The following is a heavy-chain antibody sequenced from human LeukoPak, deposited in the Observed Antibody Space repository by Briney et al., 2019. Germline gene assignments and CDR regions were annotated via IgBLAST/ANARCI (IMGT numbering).Heavy chain of an antibody. V-gene: IGHV4-34*01. CDR1: GGSFSGYY. Sequence: SETLSLTCAVYGGSFSGYYWSWIRQPPGKGLEWIGEINHSGSTNYNPSLKSRVTISVDTSKNQFSLKLSSVTAADTAVYYCAKAKKQWLLDYWGQGTLVTVSS. CDR3: AKAKKQWLLDY. J-gene: IGHJ4*02. D-gene: IGHD6-19*01. CDR2: INHSGST.